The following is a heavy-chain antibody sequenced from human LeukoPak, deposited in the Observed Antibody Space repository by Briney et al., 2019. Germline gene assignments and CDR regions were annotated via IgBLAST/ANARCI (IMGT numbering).Heavy chain of an antibody. D-gene: IGHD3-3*01. CDR3: AKADFWSGSTPGY. V-gene: IGHV3-23*01. Sequence: GSLRLSCAASGFTFSSYAMSWVRQAPGKGLEWVSAIRGSGGSTFYADSVKGRFTISRDNSKNTLYLQMNSLRAEDTAVYYCAKADFWSGSTPGYWGQGTLVTVSS. J-gene: IGHJ4*02. CDR2: IRGSGGST. CDR1: GFTFSSYA.